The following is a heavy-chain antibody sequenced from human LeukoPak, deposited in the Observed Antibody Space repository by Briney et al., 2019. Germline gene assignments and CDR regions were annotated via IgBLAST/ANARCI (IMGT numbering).Heavy chain of an antibody. J-gene: IGHJ4*02. Sequence: GGSLRLSCAGSGYSFDSYAITWVRQAPGKGLEWVSSINGGGDITYYAESVKGRFTVSRDNSKNTLFLQMNSLRAEDTAVFYCAKRYGDSTGWFFDFWGQGSLVTVSS. CDR2: INGGGDIT. V-gene: IGHV3-23*01. CDR1: GYSFDSYA. CDR3: AKRYGDSTGWFFDF. D-gene: IGHD6-13*01.